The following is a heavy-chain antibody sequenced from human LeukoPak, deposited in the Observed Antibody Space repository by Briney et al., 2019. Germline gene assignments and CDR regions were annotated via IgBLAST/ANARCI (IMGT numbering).Heavy chain of an antibody. J-gene: IGHJ4*02. Sequence: SETLSLTCAVSGASISSTNWWSWVRQPPGKGLEWIGEIYHSGSTNYNPSLKSRVTISVDKSKNQFSLKLSSVTAADTAVYYCARSYGYSSGWYGAYYFDYWGQGTLVTVSS. CDR1: GASISSTNW. D-gene: IGHD6-19*01. V-gene: IGHV4-4*02. CDR3: ARSYGYSSGWYGAYYFDY. CDR2: IYHSGST.